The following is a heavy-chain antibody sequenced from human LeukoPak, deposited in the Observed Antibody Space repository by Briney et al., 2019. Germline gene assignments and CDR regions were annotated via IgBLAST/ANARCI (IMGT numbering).Heavy chain of an antibody. CDR3: ARGFYDILTGYLAYFDY. Sequence: SETLSLTCTVSGGSISGYYLTWIRQPPGKGLEWIGYIYYSGSTNYNPSLKSRVTISVDTSKNQFSLKLSSVTAADTAVYYCARGFYDILTGYLAYFDYWGQGTLVTVSS. CDR2: IYYSGST. CDR1: GGSISGYY. D-gene: IGHD3-9*01. J-gene: IGHJ4*02. V-gene: IGHV4-59*01.